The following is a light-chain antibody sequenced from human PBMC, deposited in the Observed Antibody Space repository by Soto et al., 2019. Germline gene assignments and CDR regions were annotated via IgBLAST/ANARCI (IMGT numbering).Light chain of an antibody. CDR2: GAS. V-gene: IGKV3-20*01. J-gene: IGKJ1*01. Sequence: EIVMTQSPATLPVSPGERATLSCRASQSVSSNLAWYQQKPGQAPRFLIYGASTRATGIPDRFSGSGSGTDFTLTISRLEPEDFAVYYCQQYGSSPQTFGQGTKV. CDR3: QQYGSSPQT. CDR1: QSVSSN.